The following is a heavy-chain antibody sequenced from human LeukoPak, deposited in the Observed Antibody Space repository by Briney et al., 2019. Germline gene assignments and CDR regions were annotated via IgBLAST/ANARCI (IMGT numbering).Heavy chain of an antibody. CDR1: GGSFSGYY. CDR2: INHSGST. D-gene: IGHD3-16*02. V-gene: IGHV4-34*01. Sequence: SETLSLTCAVYGGSFSGYYWSWIRQPPGKGLELIGEINHSGSTNYNPSLKSRVTISVDTSKNQFSLKLSSVTAADTAVYYCARGRSYYDYVWGSYRYTGTYFDYWGQGTLVTVSS. J-gene: IGHJ4*02. CDR3: ARGRSYYDYVWGSYRYTGTYFDY.